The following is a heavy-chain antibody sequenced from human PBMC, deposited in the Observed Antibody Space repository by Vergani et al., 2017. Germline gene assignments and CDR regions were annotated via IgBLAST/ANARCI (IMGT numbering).Heavy chain of an antibody. CDR3: ARVRAVKVIYYYMDV. V-gene: IGHV3-21*01. J-gene: IGHJ6*03. Sequence: EVQLVESGGGLVKPGGSLRLSCAASGFTFSSYSMNWVRQAPGKGLEWVSSISSSSSYIYYADSVKGRFTISRDNAKNSMYLQMNSLRAEDTAVYYCARVRAVKVIYYYMDVWGKGTTVTVSS. CDR2: ISSSSSYI. D-gene: IGHD3-10*01. CDR1: GFTFSSYS.